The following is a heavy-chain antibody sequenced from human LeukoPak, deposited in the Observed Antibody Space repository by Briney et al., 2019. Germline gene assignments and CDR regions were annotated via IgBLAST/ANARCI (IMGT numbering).Heavy chain of an antibody. J-gene: IGHJ6*03. CDR2: IATDGSI. D-gene: IGHD6-19*01. Sequence: GGSLRLSCTVSGFSLSSYAMSWVRRAPGKGLEWISFIATDGSINYADSVKGRFTLSRDSAQNSLFLHMNSLRAEDTAVYYCATSLSGWGTYHYMDVWGKGTTVTISS. CDR1: GFSLSSYA. CDR3: ATSLSGWGTYHYMDV. V-gene: IGHV3-69-1*02.